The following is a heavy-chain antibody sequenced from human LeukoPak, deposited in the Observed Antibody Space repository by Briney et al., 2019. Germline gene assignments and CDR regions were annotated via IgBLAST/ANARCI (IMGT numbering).Heavy chain of an antibody. Sequence: GGSLRLSCAASGFTFSSYAMHWVRQAPGKGLEWVAVISYDGSNKYYADSVKGRFTISRDNSKNTLYLQMNSLRAEDTAVYYCAREFWKEICAFDIWGQGTMVTVSS. CDR2: ISYDGSNK. CDR3: AREFWKEICAFDI. V-gene: IGHV3-30-3*01. J-gene: IGHJ3*02. CDR1: GFTFSSYA. D-gene: IGHD1-1*01.